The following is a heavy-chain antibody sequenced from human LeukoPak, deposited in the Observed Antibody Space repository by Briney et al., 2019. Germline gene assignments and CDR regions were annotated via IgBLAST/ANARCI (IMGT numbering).Heavy chain of an antibody. D-gene: IGHD3-9*01. CDR1: GYTFTSYY. J-gene: IGHJ6*04. Sequence: GASVKVSCKASGYTFTSYYMHWVRQAPGQGLEWMGIINPSGGSTSYAQKFQGRVTMTRDTSTSTVYMELSSLRSEDTAVYYCARDGCAIFGPNYYYGMDVWGKGTTVTVSS. CDR2: INPSGGST. CDR3: ARDGCAIFGPNYYYGMDV. V-gene: IGHV1-46*01.